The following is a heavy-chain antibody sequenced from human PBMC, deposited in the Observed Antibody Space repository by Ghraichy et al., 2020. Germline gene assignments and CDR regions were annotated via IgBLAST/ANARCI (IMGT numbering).Heavy chain of an antibody. J-gene: IGHJ4*02. CDR3: ARGWGRFDY. V-gene: IGHV3-7*01. D-gene: IGHD2-21*02. CDR1: GFAYNSYW. Sequence: GGSLRLSCAASGFAYNSYWMNWVRQAPGKGLEWVAYIKYDGSAEYYVDSVKGGFAISRDNAKNSLFLQMNSLRAEDTAVYYCARGWGRFDYWGQGTLVTVSS. CDR2: IKYDGSAE.